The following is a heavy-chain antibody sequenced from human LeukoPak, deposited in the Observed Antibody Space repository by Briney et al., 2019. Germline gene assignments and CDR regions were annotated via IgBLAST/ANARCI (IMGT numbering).Heavy chain of an antibody. V-gene: IGHV1-69*13. Sequence: SVKVSCXASGGTFSSYAISWVRQAPGQGLVWMGGIIPIFGTANYAQKFQGRVTITADESTSTAYMELSSLRSEDTAVYYCAMYYYDSSGYYVSGYWGQGTLVTVSS. CDR1: GGTFSSYA. CDR2: IIPIFGTA. CDR3: AMYYYDSSGYYVSGY. D-gene: IGHD3-22*01. J-gene: IGHJ4*02.